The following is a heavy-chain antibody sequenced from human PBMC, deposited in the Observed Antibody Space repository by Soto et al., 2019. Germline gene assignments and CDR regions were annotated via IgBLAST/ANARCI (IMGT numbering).Heavy chain of an antibody. CDR3: ARDLEFRDGNISHLDY. CDR1: GGTFSSHV. CDR2: IMPIIGTA. Sequence: QVQLVQSGAEVTKPGSSVKVSCKASGGTFSSHVFNWVRQAPGQGLEWMGGIMPIIGTANYAQKFQGRVTITADESTSTAYMELSSLISEDTAVYYCARDLEFRDGNISHLDYWGQGTLVTVSS. J-gene: IGHJ4*02. D-gene: IGHD3-10*01. V-gene: IGHV1-69*01.